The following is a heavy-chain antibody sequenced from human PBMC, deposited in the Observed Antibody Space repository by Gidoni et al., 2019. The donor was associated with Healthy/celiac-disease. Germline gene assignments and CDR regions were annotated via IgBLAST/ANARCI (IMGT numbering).Heavy chain of an antibody. D-gene: IGHD6-19*01. CDR2: INPILAIA. CDR1: EGTFSNYA. V-gene: IGHV1-69*10. J-gene: IGHJ4*02. Sequence: QVQLVQSGAEVKKPGSSVTVSCKASEGTFSNYAISWVRQAPGQGLEWMGGINPILAIANYAQKFQGRVTITADKSTSTAYMELSSLRSDDTAVYYCARVAEAGLDYWGQGTLVTVSS. CDR3: ARVAEAGLDY.